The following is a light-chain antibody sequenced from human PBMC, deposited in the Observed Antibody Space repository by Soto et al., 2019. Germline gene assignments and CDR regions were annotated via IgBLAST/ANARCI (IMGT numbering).Light chain of an antibody. CDR3: GTWDSSLSAGV. V-gene: IGLV1-51*01. J-gene: IGLJ2*01. CDR1: SSNIGNDY. CDR2: DNN. Sequence: QSVLTQPPSVSAAPGQKVTISCSGSSSNIGNDYVSWYQHLPGTAPKLLIYDNNQRPSRIPDRFSGSKSGTSATLGITGLQTGDEADYYCGTWDSSLSAGVFGGGTKVTVL.